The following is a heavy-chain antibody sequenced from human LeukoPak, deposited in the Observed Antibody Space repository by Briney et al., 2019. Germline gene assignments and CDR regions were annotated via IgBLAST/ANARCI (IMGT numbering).Heavy chain of an antibody. D-gene: IGHD3-9*01. CDR2: ISSSGSTI. CDR3: ARDGHDILTGTRWGLDY. J-gene: IGHJ4*02. V-gene: IGHV3-48*03. Sequence: GGSLRLSCAAPGFTFSSYEMNWVRQAPGKGLEWVSYISSSGSTIYYADSVKGRFTISRDNAKNSLYLQMNSLRAEDTAVYYCARDGHDILTGTRWGLDYWGQGTLVTVSS. CDR1: GFTFSSYE.